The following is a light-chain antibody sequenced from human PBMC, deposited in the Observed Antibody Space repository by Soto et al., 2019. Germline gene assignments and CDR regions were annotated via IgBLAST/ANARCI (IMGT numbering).Light chain of an antibody. J-gene: IGLJ2*01. Sequence: QSALTQPASVSGSPGQSITISCTATNSGVGGYNYVSWYQHYPGKAPKLIIYDVSNRPSGVSNRFSGSKSGNTASLTISGLQAEDEADYYCSSYTSHSLVVFGGGTKVTVL. V-gene: IGLV2-14*03. CDR2: DVS. CDR1: NSGVGGYNY. CDR3: SSYTSHSLVV.